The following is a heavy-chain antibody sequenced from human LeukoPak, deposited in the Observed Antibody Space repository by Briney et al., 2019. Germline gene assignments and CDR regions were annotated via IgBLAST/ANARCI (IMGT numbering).Heavy chain of an antibody. V-gene: IGHV1-69*13. CDR2: IIPIFGTA. CDR1: GGTFSSYA. J-gene: IGHJ6*02. D-gene: IGHD3-3*01. Sequence: SVKVSCKASGGTFSSYAISWVRQAPGQGLEWMGGIIPIFGTANYAQKFQGRVTITADESTSTAYMELSSLRSEDTAVYYCARDLGSVLRFLEWTYYGMDVWGQGTTVTVSS. CDR3: ARDLGSVLRFLEWTYYGMDV.